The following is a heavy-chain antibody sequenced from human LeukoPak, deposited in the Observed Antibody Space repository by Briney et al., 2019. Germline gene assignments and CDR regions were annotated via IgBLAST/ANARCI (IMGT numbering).Heavy chain of an antibody. CDR2: ISGPGGST. V-gene: IGHV3-23*01. CDR1: GFTFSSYV. D-gene: IGHD2-8*01. CDR3: ARDRLTNDAFDI. J-gene: IGHJ3*02. Sequence: GGSLRLSCAASGFTFSSYVMSWVRQPPGEGLEWVSVISGPGGSTYYADSVKGRFTISRDNSKNTLYLQMNSLRAEDTAMYYCARDRLTNDAFDIWGQGTMVTVSS.